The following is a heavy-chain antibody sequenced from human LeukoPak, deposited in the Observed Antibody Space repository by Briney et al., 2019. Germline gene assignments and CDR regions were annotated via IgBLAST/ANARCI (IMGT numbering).Heavy chain of an antibody. Sequence: SETLSLTCAVYGGSFSGYYWSWIRQPPGKGLEWIGEINHSGSTNYNPSLKSRVTISVDTSKNQFSLKLSSVTAADTAVYYCAREKSSGYHQDAFDIWGQGTMVTVSS. D-gene: IGHD3-22*01. J-gene: IGHJ3*02. CDR3: AREKSSGYHQDAFDI. CDR2: INHSGST. V-gene: IGHV4-34*01. CDR1: GGSFSGYY.